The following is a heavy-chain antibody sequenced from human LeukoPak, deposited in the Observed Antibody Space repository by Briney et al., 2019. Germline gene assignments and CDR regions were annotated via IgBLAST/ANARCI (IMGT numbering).Heavy chain of an antibody. Sequence: ASVKVSCKASGYTFTGYYMHWVRQAPGQGLEWMGWINPNSGGTNYAQKFQGRVTMTRDTSISTAYMELSGLRSDDTAVYYCARGSSSGWGLFAYWGQGTLVTVSS. V-gene: IGHV1-2*02. CDR3: ARGSSSGWGLFAY. CDR1: GYTFTGYY. J-gene: IGHJ4*02. D-gene: IGHD6-19*01. CDR2: INPNSGGT.